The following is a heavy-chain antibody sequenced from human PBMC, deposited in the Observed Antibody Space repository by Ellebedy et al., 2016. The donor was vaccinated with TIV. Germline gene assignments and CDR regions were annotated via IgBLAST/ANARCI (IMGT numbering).Heavy chain of an antibody. CDR3: AREKTYDSSGYLLDP. CDR1: GYTFTGYY. CDR2: INPNSGGT. V-gene: IGHV1-2*02. D-gene: IGHD3-22*01. Sequence: AASVKVSCKASGYTFTGYYMHWVRQAPGQGLEWMGWINPNSGGTNYAQKFQGRVTMTRDTSISTAYMELSRLRSDDTAVYYCAREKTYDSSGYLLDPWGQGTLVTVSS. J-gene: IGHJ5*02.